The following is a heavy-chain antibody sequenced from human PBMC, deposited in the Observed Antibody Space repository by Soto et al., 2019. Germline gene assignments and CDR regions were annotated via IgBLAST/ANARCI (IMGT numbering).Heavy chain of an antibody. CDR3: ARHDCISSSCYYYYYYSMDV. Sequence: QVQLVQSGAEVKKPGSSVKLSCKTSGGTFSSYAISWVRQAPGQGVEWMGGIIPIFDTANFAQKFQGRVTITANESTSTAYMELSSLRSEDTAVYYCARHDCISSSCYYYYYYSMDVWGQGTTVTVSS. CDR1: GGTFSSYA. CDR2: IIPIFDTA. V-gene: IGHV1-69*12. J-gene: IGHJ6*02. D-gene: IGHD2-2*01.